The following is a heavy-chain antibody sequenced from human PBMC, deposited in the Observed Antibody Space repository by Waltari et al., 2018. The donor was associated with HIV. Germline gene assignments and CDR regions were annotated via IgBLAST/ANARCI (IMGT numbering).Heavy chain of an antibody. V-gene: IGHV4-34*02. CDR3: ARTTLQWSVTSSDFWTGHPDHYSTLDA. CDR1: RASFNDHS. J-gene: IGHJ5*02. CDR2: INPSGTA. D-gene: IGHD3-3*01. Sequence: QVQLQQWGTGLLKPSGTLSLTCAVYRASFNDHSWTWHRQAPGTGLHLLGEINPSGTAVYTKSLQGRLTISRDASKIQFSLNLKSVTAADTAVYFCARTTLQWSVTSSDFWTGHPDHYSTLDAWGQGTTVFVSS.